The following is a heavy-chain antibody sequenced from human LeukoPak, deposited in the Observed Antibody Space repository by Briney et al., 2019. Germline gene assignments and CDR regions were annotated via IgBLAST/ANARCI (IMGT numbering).Heavy chain of an antibody. D-gene: IGHD3-10*01. CDR3: ARPWFGELSDYYYYGMDV. J-gene: IGHJ6*02. V-gene: IGHV6-1*01. CDR2: TYYRSKWYN. Sequence: SQTLSLTCAISGDSVSSNSAAWNWIRQSPSRSLEWLGRTYYRSKWYNDYAVSVKSRITINPDTSKNQFSLQLNSVTPEETAVYYCARPWFGELSDYYYYGMDVWGQGTTVTVSS. CDR1: GDSVSSNSAA.